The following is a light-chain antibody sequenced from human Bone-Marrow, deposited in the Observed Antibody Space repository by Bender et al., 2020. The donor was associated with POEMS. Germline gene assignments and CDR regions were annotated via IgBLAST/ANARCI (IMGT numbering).Light chain of an antibody. J-gene: IGLJ3*02. V-gene: IGLV2-23*02. Sequence: QSALTQPASVSGSPGQSITISCTGTSSDVGGYDSVSWYQQHPGKAPKLMIYEVTKRPSGVSNRFSGSKSGNTASLTISGLQAEDEADYYCCSYAGSSTTVFGGGTKLTVL. CDR2: EVT. CDR1: SSDVGGYDS. CDR3: CSYAGSSTTV.